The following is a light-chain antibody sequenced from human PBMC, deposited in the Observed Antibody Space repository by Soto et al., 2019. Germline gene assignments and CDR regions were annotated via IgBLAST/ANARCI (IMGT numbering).Light chain of an antibody. CDR3: QQYGTSPQT. J-gene: IGKJ1*01. V-gene: IGKV3-20*01. CDR2: GVS. CDR1: QSVSSSY. Sequence: IVVTQSPGPLSLSPGTRATLSCRASQSVSSSYLAWYQQKPGQTPRLLIHGVSSRATGIPDRFSGSGSGTDFTLTISRLEPEDFAVYYCQQYGTSPQTFGQGTKVDIK.